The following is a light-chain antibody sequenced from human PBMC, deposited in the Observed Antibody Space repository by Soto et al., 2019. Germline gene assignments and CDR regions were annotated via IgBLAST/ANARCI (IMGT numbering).Light chain of an antibody. V-gene: IGKV1-12*01. J-gene: IGKJ1*01. CDR1: QAIDSW. CDR3: QQTLSFPPT. CDR2: TGS. Sequence: DIQMTQSPSSVSASVGDRVTITCRASQAIDSWLAWYQQKPGEAPKLLIFTGSPLHSGVPPRFSGSGSGTGFTLTISSLQPEDFATYYCQQTLSFPPTFGQGTKVDIK.